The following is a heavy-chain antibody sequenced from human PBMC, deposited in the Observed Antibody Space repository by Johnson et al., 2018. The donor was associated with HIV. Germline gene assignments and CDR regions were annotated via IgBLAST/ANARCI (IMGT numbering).Heavy chain of an antibody. V-gene: IGHV3-11*01. J-gene: IGHJ3*02. CDR1: GFSFSDYY. Sequence: QVQLVESGGGLVQPGGSLRLSCAASGFSFSDYYMTWIRQAPGKGLEWVSYISSSGGSTFYADTMKGRFTISRDNSKNTLYLQMNSLRAEDTAVYYCARRGNYLADAFDIWGQGTMVTVSS. D-gene: IGHD1-7*01. CDR3: ARRGNYLADAFDI. CDR2: ISSSGGST.